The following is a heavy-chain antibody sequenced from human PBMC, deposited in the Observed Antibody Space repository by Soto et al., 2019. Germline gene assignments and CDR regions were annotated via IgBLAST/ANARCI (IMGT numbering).Heavy chain of an antibody. J-gene: IGHJ4*02. D-gene: IGHD5-12*01. Sequence: PSETLSLTCTVSGDSIRNRNYYWAWIRQPPGKGLEWIVSRYDDASTFYNPSLKSRVTIFVDTSRNRLSLRVTSVTAADTAVYYCARGIYLGPSGYSLDFWGQGSLVPVSS. V-gene: IGHV4-39*01. CDR2: RYDDAST. CDR1: GDSIRNRNYY. CDR3: ARGIYLGPSGYSLDF.